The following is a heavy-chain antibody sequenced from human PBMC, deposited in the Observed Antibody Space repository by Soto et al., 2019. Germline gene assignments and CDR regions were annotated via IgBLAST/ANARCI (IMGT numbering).Heavy chain of an antibody. V-gene: IGHV3-33*01. CDR2: IWYDGSNK. D-gene: IGHD4-4*01. CDR1: GFTFSSYG. CDR3: ARDPGAVTEYYFDY. Sequence: QVQLVESGGGVVQPGRSLRLSCAASGFTFSSYGMHWVRQAPGKGLEWVAVIWYDGSNKYYADSVKGRFTISRDNSKNTLYLQMNSLRAEDTAVYYCARDPGAVTEYYFDYWGQGTLVTVSS. J-gene: IGHJ4*02.